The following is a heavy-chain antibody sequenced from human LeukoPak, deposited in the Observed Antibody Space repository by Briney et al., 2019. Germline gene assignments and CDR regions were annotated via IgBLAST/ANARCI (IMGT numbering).Heavy chain of an antibody. CDR2: ISGSGGST. CDR3: AKTTAGYSSGRYPGWPVDY. Sequence: GGSLRLSCAASGFTFGSYAMYWVRQAPGKGLEWVSGISGSGGSTFYADLVKGRFTISRDNSENTVYLQMNSLRADDTAVYYCAKTTAGYSSGRYPGWPVDYWGQGTLVTVSS. CDR1: GFTFGSYA. D-gene: IGHD6-19*01. J-gene: IGHJ4*02. V-gene: IGHV3-23*01.